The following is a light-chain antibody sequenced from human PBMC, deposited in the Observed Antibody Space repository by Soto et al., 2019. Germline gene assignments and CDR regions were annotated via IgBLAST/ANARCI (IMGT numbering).Light chain of an antibody. CDR2: AAS. CDR1: QSINSIY. J-gene: IGKJ2*01. CDR3: EQYDTSPYT. Sequence: EVVLTQSPGTPSLSPGERATLSCRASQSINSIYLSWYQQKPGQAPRLLIYAASSREAGIPDRFSGSRSGTDFTLTISRLEPEDFAVYYCEQYDTSPYTFGQGTKLEIK. V-gene: IGKV3-20*01.